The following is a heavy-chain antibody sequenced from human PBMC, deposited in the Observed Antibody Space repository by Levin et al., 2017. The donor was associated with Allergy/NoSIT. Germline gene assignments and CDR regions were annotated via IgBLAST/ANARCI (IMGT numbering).Heavy chain of an antibody. J-gene: IGHJ4*02. D-gene: IGHD6-19*01. CDR1: GFTFSSYW. V-gene: IGHV3-7*01. CDR2: IKQDGSET. CDR3: ARDQAVAGYYFDY. Sequence: PGGSLRLSCAASGFTFSSYWMSWVRQAPGKGLEWVANIKQDGSETYYVDSVKGRFTISRDNAKNSLYLQMNSLRAEDTAVYYCARDQAVAGYYFDYWGQGTLVTVSS.